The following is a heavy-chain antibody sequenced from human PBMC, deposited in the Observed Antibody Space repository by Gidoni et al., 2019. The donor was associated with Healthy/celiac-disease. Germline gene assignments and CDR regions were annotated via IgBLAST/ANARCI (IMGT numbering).Heavy chain of an antibody. V-gene: IGHV3-30-3*01. CDR1: GFTCSSYA. Sequence: QVQLVESGGGVVQPGRSLRLSWAAAGFTCSSYAMRWVRQAPGKGLEWVAVISYDGSNKYYADAVKGRFTISRDNSKNTLYLQMNSLRAEDTAVYYCAREEVWIAAAVDYYYYMDVWGKGTTVTVSS. D-gene: IGHD6-13*01. CDR2: ISYDGSNK. CDR3: AREEVWIAAAVDYYYYMDV. J-gene: IGHJ6*03.